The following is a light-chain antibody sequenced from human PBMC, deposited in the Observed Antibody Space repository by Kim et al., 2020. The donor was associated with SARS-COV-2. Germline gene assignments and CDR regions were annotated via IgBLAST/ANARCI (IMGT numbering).Light chain of an antibody. Sequence: ITFSSAGSSSDVRDYNFASWYQHLPDTAPKLLSYAVTHRTSGVSDRFSGSKSGNTASLTISALQAEDEAKYYCSSYTRDSTLEGVFGGGTQLTVL. V-gene: IGLV2-14*01. CDR2: AVT. CDR3: SSYTRDSTLEGV. J-gene: IGLJ2*01. CDR1: SSDVRDYNF.